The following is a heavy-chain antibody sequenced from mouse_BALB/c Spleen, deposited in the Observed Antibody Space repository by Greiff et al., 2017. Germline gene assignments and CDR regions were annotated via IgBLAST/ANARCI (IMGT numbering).Heavy chain of an antibody. Sequence: EVQLVESGGGLVKPGGSLKLSCAASGFTFSDYYMYWVRQTPEKRLEWVATISDGGSYTYYPDSVKGRFTISRDNAKNNLYLQMSSLKSEDTAMYYCARASYYRYDGRAMDYWGQGTSVTVSS. V-gene: IGHV5-4*02. D-gene: IGHD2-14*01. CDR1: GFTFSDYY. J-gene: IGHJ4*01. CDR3: ARASYYRYDGRAMDY. CDR2: ISDGGSYT.